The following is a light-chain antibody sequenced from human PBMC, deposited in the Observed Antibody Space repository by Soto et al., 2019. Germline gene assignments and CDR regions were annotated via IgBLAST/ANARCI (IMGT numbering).Light chain of an antibody. CDR1: QSITSSF. V-gene: IGKV3-20*01. J-gene: IGKJ5*01. CDR3: QQYENSPIT. Sequence: IVLTQSPGILSLSPGERASLSCGASQSITSSFLAWYQQKPGQAPRLLIYDASSRATGIPDRFSGTGSETDFTLTINRLEPEDFAVYYCQQYENSPITFGQGTRLEIK. CDR2: DAS.